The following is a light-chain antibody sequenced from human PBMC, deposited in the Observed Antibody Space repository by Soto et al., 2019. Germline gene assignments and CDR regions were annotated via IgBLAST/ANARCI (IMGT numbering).Light chain of an antibody. V-gene: IGLV2-14*02. J-gene: IGLJ1*01. Sequence: QSALTQPASVSGSPGQSITISCTGTSSNVGSYKLVSWYQQHPGKAPKLMIFEVNKRPSGVSNRFSGSKSGDTASLTISGLQAEDEADYFCFSKISGFVYGFGTGTKLTVL. CDR3: FSKISGFVYG. CDR2: EVN. CDR1: SSNVGSYKL.